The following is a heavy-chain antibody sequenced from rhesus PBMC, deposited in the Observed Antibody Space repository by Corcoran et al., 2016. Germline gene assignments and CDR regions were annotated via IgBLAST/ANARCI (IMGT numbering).Heavy chain of an antibody. Sequence: EVQLVESGGGLAKPGGSLRLSCAASGFTFSDYYMDLVRQAPGKGQEWVSRISNGGGSTWNAESVKGRINRSRENAKNTLNLQMNSLRAEETAVYYCARGLAAAGQFDYWGQGVLVTVSS. CDR2: ISNGGGST. CDR1: GFTFSDYY. D-gene: IGHD6S26*01. V-gene: IGHV3-178*01. CDR3: ARGLAAAGQFDY. J-gene: IGHJ4*01.